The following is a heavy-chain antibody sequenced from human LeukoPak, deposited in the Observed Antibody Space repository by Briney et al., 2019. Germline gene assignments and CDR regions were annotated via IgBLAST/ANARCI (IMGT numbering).Heavy chain of an antibody. J-gene: IGHJ4*02. V-gene: IGHV3-9*01. Sequence: PGRSLRLSCVASGFTFDDYAMHWVRQAPGKGLEWVSGISWNSGSIGYADSVKGRFTISRDNAKNSLYLQMNSLRAEDTALYYCAKDIVGATRGGTFDYWGQGTLVTVSS. D-gene: IGHD1-26*01. CDR3: AKDIVGATRGGTFDY. CDR1: GFTFDDYA. CDR2: ISWNSGSI.